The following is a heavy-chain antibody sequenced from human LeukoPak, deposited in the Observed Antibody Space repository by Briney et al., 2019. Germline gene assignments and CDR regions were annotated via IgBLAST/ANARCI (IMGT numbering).Heavy chain of an antibody. J-gene: IGHJ4*02. V-gene: IGHV3-23*01. D-gene: IGHD5-18*01. CDR3: ARDELSDTNGHSYGTNFDH. CDR2: NSGSGGSR. Sequence: PGGSLRLSCEGSGFTFSSYAMSWVRQAQGKGLEWVSSNSGSGGSRYYGDSVKGRFTVFRDNSRYTLYLQMNSLRAEDTAVYYCARDELSDTNGHSYGTNFDHWGQGTLVTVSS. CDR1: GFTFSSYA.